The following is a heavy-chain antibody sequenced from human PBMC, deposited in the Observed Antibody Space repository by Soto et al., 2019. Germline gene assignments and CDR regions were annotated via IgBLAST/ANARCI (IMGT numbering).Heavy chain of an antibody. J-gene: IGHJ5*02. CDR1: ADTFTSYY. CDR3: ARSSGGVYGIIIGGTNWFGP. V-gene: IGHV1-46*01. Sequence: VQLVQSGAEVRTPGASVKVSCKAPADTFTSYYINWVRQAPGQGLEWMGIIKPNGGSTRYAEKFRDRANLTRNTPASTVYMELRNLRSDDTALYFCARSSGGVYGIIIGGTNWFGPWGQGTLVTVSS. CDR2: IKPNGGST. D-gene: IGHD3-10*01.